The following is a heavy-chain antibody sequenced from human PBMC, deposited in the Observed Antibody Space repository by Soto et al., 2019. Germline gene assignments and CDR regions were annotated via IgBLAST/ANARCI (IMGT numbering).Heavy chain of an antibody. V-gene: IGHV3-74*01. CDR2: INSDGSST. D-gene: IGHD7-27*01. CDR3: ASSLLTPFYY. Sequence: GGSLRLSCAASGFTFNSYWIHWVRQAPGKGLVWVSRINSDGSSTFYADSVKGRFTISRDNAKNTLYLQMNSLRAEDTAVYYCASSLLTPFYYWGQGTLVTVSS. J-gene: IGHJ4*02. CDR1: GFTFNSYW.